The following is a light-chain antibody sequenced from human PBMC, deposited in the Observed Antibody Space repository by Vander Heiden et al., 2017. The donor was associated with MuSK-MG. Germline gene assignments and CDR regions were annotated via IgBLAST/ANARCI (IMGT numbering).Light chain of an antibody. V-gene: IGKV1-16*02. CDR1: QGISSS. J-gene: IGKJ3*01. CDR2: AAS. Sequence: DIQMTQSPSSLSASIGDRVTITCRASQGISSSLAWFQQKPGKAPKSLIYAASNLQSGVPSKFSGSGSGTEFTLTISSLQPEDFATYFCQQYKTYPFTFGHGTKVDIK. CDR3: QQYKTYPFT.